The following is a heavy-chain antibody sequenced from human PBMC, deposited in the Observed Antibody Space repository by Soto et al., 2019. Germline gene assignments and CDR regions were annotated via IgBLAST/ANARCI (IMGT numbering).Heavy chain of an antibody. D-gene: IGHD2-2*01. CDR2: IWYDGSNK. J-gene: IGHJ6*02. Sequence: GGSLRLSCAASGFTFSSYGMHWVRQAPGKGLEWVAVIWYDGSNKYYADSVKGRFTISRDNSKNTLYLQMNSLRAEDTVVYYCARDWGYCSSTSCYPSGMDVWGQGTTVTVSS. CDR3: ARDWGYCSSTSCYPSGMDV. CDR1: GFTFSSYG. V-gene: IGHV3-33*01.